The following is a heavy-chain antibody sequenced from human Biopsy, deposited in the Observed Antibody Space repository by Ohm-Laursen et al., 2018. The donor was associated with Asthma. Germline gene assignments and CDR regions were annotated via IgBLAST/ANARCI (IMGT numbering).Heavy chain of an antibody. Sequence: SLRLSCTASGFTFSDYYMSWIRQAPGKGLEWVSYISSSGSTIYYADSVKGRFTISRDNAKNSLYLQMNSLRAEETAVYYCAREGVNYYDSSGYLEYWGQGTLVTVSS. CDR2: ISSSGSTI. CDR1: GFTFSDYY. D-gene: IGHD3-22*01. V-gene: IGHV3-11*01. J-gene: IGHJ4*02. CDR3: AREGVNYYDSSGYLEY.